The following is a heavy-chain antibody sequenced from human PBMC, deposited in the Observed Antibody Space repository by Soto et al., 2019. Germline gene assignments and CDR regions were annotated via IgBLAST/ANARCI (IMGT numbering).Heavy chain of an antibody. V-gene: IGHV1-69*01. Sequence: QVQLVQSGAEVKKPGSSVKVSCKASGGTFTSYAISWVRRAPGQGLEWMGGVIPLFGTANYAPNIQDRVTITADASTSTAYMDLSGLRSEDTAVYYCAKGGLCGGDCFSLFDSWGQGTLVTVSS. D-gene: IGHD2-21*02. CDR1: GGTFTSYA. J-gene: IGHJ4*02. CDR2: VIPLFGTA. CDR3: AKGGLCGGDCFSLFDS.